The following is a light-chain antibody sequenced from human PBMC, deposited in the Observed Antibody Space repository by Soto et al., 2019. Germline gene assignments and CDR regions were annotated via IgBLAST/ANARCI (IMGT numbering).Light chain of an antibody. CDR1: SSNIGAGYD. CDR3: QSYDSSLSVV. J-gene: IGLJ2*01. CDR2: GNS. V-gene: IGLV1-40*01. Sequence: QSVLTQPPSVSGAPGQRVTISCTRSSSNIGAGYDVHWYQQLPGTAPKLLIYGNSNRPSGVPDRFSGSKSGTSASLAITGLQAEDEADYYCQSYDSSLSVVFGGGTKVTV.